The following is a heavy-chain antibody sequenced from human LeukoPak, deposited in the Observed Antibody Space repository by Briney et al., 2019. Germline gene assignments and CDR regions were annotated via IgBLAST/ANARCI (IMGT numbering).Heavy chain of an antibody. J-gene: IGHJ4*02. CDR3: AKDIVGSAMTGIDY. D-gene: IGHD1-1*01. CDR1: GFDFDDYV. Sequence: GGSLRLSCAASGFDFDDYVMQWVRQAPGKGLEWVSGISWNSNTKGYADSVKGRFTISRDNAKHSLYLQMDSLRPEDTALYYCAKDIVGSAMTGIDYWGQGTLVTVSS. V-gene: IGHV3-9*01. CDR2: ISWNSNTK.